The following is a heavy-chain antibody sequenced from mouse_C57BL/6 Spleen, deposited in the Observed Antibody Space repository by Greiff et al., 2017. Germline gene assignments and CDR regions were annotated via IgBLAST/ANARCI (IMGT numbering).Heavy chain of an antibody. CDR1: GYTFTSYW. V-gene: IGHV1-69*01. D-gene: IGHD2-1*01. J-gene: IGHJ4*01. CDR2: IDPSDSYT. Sequence: QVQLKQPGAELVMPGASVKLSCKASGYTFTSYWMHWVKQRPGQGLEWIGEIDPSDSYTNYNQKFKGKSTLTVDKSSSTAYMQLSSLTSEDSAVYYCARSGGNYPPYAMDYWGQGTSVTVSS. CDR3: ARSGGNYPPYAMDY.